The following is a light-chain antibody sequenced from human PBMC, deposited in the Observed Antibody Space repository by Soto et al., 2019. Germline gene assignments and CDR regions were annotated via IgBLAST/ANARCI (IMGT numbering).Light chain of an antibody. CDR2: DAS. Sequence: EIVLTQSPATLSLSPGERATLSCRASQSVSSYLAWYQQKPGQAPRLLIYDASNRATGITARFSGSGSGTDFTLTISSLEPEDFSVYYCQQRSNWPITFGQRTRLEIK. CDR1: QSVSSY. V-gene: IGKV3-11*01. J-gene: IGKJ5*01. CDR3: QQRSNWPIT.